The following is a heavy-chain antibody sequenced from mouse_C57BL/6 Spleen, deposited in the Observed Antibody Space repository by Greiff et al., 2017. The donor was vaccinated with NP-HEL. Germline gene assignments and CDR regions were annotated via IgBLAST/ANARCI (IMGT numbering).Heavy chain of an antibody. J-gene: IGHJ2*01. CDR1: GYTFTSYW. CDR2: IDPSDSYT. CDR3: ARYYGSSYYFDY. V-gene: IGHV1-69*01. Sequence: QVQLKQSGAELVMPGASVKLSCKASGYTFTSYWMHWVKQRPGQGLEWIGEIDPSDSYTNYNQKFKGKSTLTVDKSSSTAYMQLSSLTSEDSAVYYCARYYGSSYYFDYWGQGTTLTVSS. D-gene: IGHD1-1*01.